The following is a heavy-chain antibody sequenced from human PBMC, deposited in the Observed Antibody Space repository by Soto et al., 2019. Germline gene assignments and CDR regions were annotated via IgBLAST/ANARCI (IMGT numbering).Heavy chain of an antibody. J-gene: IGHJ4*02. CDR3: ARGVIH. CDR1: GGSISSGGYY. V-gene: IGHV4-31*03. CDR2: IYYSGST. Sequence: QVQLQESGPGLVKPSQTLSLTCTVSGGSISSGGYYWSWIRQHPGKVLEWIGYIYYSGSTSYNPSPQSRLTISVDTSKNQFSLKLSSVTAANSAVYYCARGVIHWGQGTLVTVSS. D-gene: IGHD3-16*02.